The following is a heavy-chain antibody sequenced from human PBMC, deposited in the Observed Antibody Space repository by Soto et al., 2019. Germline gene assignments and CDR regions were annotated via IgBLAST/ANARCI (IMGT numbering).Heavy chain of an antibody. Sequence: SETLSLTCAVYGGNFSGYYWSWIRKTPGRGLEWIGEINHSGSTNYNPSLKSRVTISVDTSKNQFSLKLSSVTAADTAVYYCARVEEYYDFWSGYSCWFDPWGQGTLVTVSS. CDR2: INHSGST. CDR1: GGNFSGYY. D-gene: IGHD3-3*01. V-gene: IGHV4-34*01. CDR3: ARVEEYYDFWSGYSCWFDP. J-gene: IGHJ5*02.